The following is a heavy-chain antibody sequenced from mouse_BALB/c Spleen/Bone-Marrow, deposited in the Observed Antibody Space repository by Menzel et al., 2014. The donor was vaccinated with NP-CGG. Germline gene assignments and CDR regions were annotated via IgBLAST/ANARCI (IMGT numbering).Heavy chain of an antibody. CDR1: GFTFTDHY. J-gene: IGHJ2*01. V-gene: IGHV7-3*02. D-gene: IGHD2-1*01. CDR3: ARDYLYYFDY. CDR2: IRNKANGYTT. Sequence: EVKLVESGGGLVQPGGFLRLSCATSGFTFTDHYMSWVRQTPGKALEWLGFIRNKANGYTTEYSASVKGRFTISRDNSQSIVYLQMNTLRAEDSATYYCARDYLYYFDYWGQGTTLTVSS.